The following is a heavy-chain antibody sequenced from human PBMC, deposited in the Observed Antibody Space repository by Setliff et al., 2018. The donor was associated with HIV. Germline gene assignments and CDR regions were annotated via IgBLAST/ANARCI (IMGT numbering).Heavy chain of an antibody. CDR2: ISSSSSYI. D-gene: IGHD3-22*01. Sequence: LRLSCAASGFTFSSYSMNWVRQAPGKGLEWVSSISSSSSYIYLADSVKGRFTISRDNAQNSLYLHMNSLRAEDTAMYYCARDLFPYYHDSRPYYPPAYWGQGTLVTVSS. V-gene: IGHV3-21*04. J-gene: IGHJ4*02. CDR1: GFTFSSYS. CDR3: ARDLFPYYHDSRPYYPPAY.